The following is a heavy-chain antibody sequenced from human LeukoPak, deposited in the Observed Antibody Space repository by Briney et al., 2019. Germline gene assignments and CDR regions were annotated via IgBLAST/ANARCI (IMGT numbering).Heavy chain of an antibody. CDR1: GSTFNRYT. V-gene: IGHV1-69*13. CDR2: IIPIQGTA. Sequence: ASVKVSCKASGSTFNRYTFSWVRQAPGQGLEWMGGIIPIQGTANYVQKFQGRVTITADESTSTAYMELSSLRSEDTAVYFCARDLTGIVGDGTLYFQDWGQGTLVTVSS. D-gene: IGHD1-26*01. J-gene: IGHJ1*01. CDR3: ARDLTGIVGDGTLYFQD.